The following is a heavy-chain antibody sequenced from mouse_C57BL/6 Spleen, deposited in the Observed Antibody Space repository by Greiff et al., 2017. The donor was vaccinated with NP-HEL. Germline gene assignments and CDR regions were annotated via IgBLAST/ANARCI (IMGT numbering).Heavy chain of an antibody. CDR3: ARHGAYSNPPYWYFDV. J-gene: IGHJ1*03. D-gene: IGHD2-5*01. Sequence: EVQGAESGGDLVKPGGSLKLSCAASGFTFSSYGMSWVRQTPDKRLEWVATISSGGSYTYYPDSVKGRFTISRDNAKNTLYLQMSSLKSEDTAMYYCARHGAYSNPPYWYFDVWGTGTTVTVSS. CDR1: GFTFSSYG. CDR2: ISSGGSYT. V-gene: IGHV5-6*01.